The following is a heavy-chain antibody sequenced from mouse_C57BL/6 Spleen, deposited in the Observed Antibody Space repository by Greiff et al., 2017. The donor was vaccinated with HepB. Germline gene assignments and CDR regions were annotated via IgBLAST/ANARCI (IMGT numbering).Heavy chain of an antibody. V-gene: IGHV1-55*01. CDR1: GYTFTSYW. CDR2: IYPGSGST. J-gene: IGHJ4*01. D-gene: IGHD2-1*01. Sequence: QVQLKQPGAELVKPGASVKMSCKASGYTFTSYWITWVKQRPGQGLEWIGDIYPGSGSTNYNEKFKSKATLTVDTSSSTAYMQLSSLTSEDSAVYYCARVLYGNYADYAMDYWGQGTSVTVSS. CDR3: ARVLYGNYADYAMDY.